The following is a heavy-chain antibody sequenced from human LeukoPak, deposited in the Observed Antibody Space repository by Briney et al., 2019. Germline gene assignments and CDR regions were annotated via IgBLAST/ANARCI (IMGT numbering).Heavy chain of an antibody. J-gene: IGHJ4*02. D-gene: IGHD3/OR15-3a*01. CDR1: GFSFSSYA. Sequence: GGSLRLSCAASGFSFSSYAMSWVRQAPRKGLEWVSTISASGGSTYYADSVKGRFTVSRDNSKNTLYLQMNSLRADDTAVYSCAEGDWFHSDHWGQGTLDTVSS. V-gene: IGHV3-23*01. CDR3: AEGDWFHSDH. CDR2: ISASGGST.